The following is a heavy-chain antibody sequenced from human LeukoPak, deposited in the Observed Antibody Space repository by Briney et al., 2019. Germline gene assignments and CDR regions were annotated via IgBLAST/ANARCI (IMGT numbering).Heavy chain of an antibody. CDR2: IKQDGSEK. CDR3: ASTQTFDY. V-gene: IGHV3-7*01. J-gene: IGHJ4*02. CDR1: GFTFSNYW. Sequence: PGGSLRLSCAASGFTFSNYWMSWVRQAPGKELEWVANIKQDGSEKNCVDSVKGRFSISRDNAKNSLYLQMNSLRAEDTAIYYCASTQTFDYWGQGSLVTVSS.